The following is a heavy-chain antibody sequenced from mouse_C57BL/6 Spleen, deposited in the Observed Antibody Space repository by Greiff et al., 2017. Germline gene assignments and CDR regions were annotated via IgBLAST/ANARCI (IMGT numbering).Heavy chain of an antibody. CDR1: GFTFSSYG. D-gene: IGHD2-2*01. CDR2: ISSGGSYT. CDR3: ERQRDPGSGLDY. Sequence: EVHLVESGGDLVKPGGSLKLSCAASGFTFSSYGMSWVRQTPDKRLEWVATISSGGSYTYYPDSVKGRFTISRDNAETTLYLQMNSLKAEDTAIYYYERQRDPGSGLDYWGQGTSLTVSS. J-gene: IGHJ2*02. V-gene: IGHV5-6*01.